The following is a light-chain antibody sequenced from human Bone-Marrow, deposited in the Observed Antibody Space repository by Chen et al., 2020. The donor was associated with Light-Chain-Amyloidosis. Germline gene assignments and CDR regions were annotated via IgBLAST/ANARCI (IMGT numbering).Light chain of an antibody. CDR1: SGSIATNY. J-gene: IGLJ3*02. Sequence: NFMLTPPHSVSESPGKTVIISCTRSSGSIATNYVSWYQQRPGSSPTTVIYEDDQRPSGVPDLFSGSIDRSSNSASPNISGLETESAADFYCQSYQGSSQGEFDGGTKLTVL. V-gene: IGLV6-57*01. CDR3: QSYQGSSQGE. CDR2: EDD.